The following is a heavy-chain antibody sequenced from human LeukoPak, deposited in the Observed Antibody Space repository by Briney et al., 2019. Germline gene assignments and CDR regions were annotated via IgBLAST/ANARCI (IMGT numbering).Heavy chain of an antibody. J-gene: IGHJ3*02. CDR1: GFTFSSYS. CDR3: AVNYCSSTSCYVDAFDI. V-gene: IGHV3-21*01. Sequence: WGSLRLSCAASGFTFSSYSMNWVRQAPGKGLEWVSSISSSSSYIYYADSVKGRFTISRDNAKNSLYLQMNSLRAEDTAVYYCAVNYCSSTSCYVDAFDIWGQGTMVTVSS. D-gene: IGHD2-2*01. CDR2: ISSSSSYI.